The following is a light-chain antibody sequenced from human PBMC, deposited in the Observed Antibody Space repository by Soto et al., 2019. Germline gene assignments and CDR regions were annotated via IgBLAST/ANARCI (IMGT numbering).Light chain of an antibody. J-gene: IGLJ2*01. CDR1: SSDVDGFNY. V-gene: IGLV2-11*01. CDR3: CSYAGPYVL. Sequence: QSALTQPRSVSGSPGQSVTVSCTGISSDVDGFNYVSWYQHHPGKAPKLIIYDVSQRPSGVADRFSGSKSANSASLTISGLQAEDEADYYCCSYAGPYVLFGGGTKLTVL. CDR2: DVS.